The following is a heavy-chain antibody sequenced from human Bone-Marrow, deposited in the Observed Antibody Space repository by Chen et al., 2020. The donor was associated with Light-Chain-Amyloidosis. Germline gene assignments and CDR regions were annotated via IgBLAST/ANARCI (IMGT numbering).Heavy chain of an antibody. CDR3: VKDIEQYQLLFGLGY. CDR2: ISWDGRST. J-gene: IGHJ4*02. Sequence: EGQLVEAGGVVVQPGGSLRHTCAASGLTFDDFTMHWVRQVPGKGLEWVSLISWDGRSTYYADSVKGRFTISRDNSKNSLYLQMNSLRTEDTALYYCVKDIEQYQLLFGLGYWGQGTLVTVSS. CDR1: GLTFDDFT. V-gene: IGHV3-43*01. D-gene: IGHD2-2*01.